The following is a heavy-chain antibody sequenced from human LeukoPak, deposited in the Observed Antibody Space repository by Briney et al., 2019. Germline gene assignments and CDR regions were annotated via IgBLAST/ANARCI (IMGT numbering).Heavy chain of an antibody. J-gene: IGHJ5*02. Sequence: PGGSLRLSCAASGFTVSSNYMSWVRQAPGKGLEWVSVIYSGGSTYYADSVKGRFTISRDNSKNTLYLQMNSLRAEDTAVYYCARGHYGDYCWFDPWGQGTLVTVSS. V-gene: IGHV3-66*01. CDR2: IYSGGST. D-gene: IGHD4-17*01. CDR3: ARGHYGDYCWFDP. CDR1: GFTVSSNY.